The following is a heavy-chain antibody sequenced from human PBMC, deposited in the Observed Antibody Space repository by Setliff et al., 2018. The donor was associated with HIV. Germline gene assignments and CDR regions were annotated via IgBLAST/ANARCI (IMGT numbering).Heavy chain of an antibody. V-gene: IGHV4-38-2*02. J-gene: IGHJ4*02. CDR3: ARQGEVGAPFDY. CDR2: IYHSGST. Sequence: SETLSLTCTVSGYSISSGYYWGWIRQPPGKGLEWIGNIYHSGSTYYNPSLKSRVTISVDTSKNQFSLRLSSVTAADTAVYYCARQGEVGAPFDYWGQGTLVTVSS. CDR1: GYSISSGYY. D-gene: IGHD1-26*01.